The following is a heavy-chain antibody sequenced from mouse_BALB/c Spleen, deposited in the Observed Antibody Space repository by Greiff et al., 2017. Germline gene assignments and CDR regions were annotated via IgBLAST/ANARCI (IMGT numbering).Heavy chain of an antibody. CDR2: IDPANGNT. CDR3: ARGGLLRLRDYYAMDY. V-gene: IGHV14-3*02. Sequence: VQLQQSGAELVKPGASVKLSCTASGFNIKDTYMHWVKQRPEQGLEWIGRIDPANGNTKYDPKFQGKATITADTSSNTAYLQLSSLTSEDTAVYYCARGGLLRLRDYYAMDYWGQGTSVTVSS. J-gene: IGHJ4*01. CDR1: GFNIKDTY. D-gene: IGHD1-2*01.